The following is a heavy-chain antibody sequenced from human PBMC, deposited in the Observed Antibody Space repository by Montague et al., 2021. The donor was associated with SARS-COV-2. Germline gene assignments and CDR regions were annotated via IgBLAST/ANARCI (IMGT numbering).Heavy chain of an antibody. CDR2: IWYDGSNK. J-gene: IGHJ4*02. D-gene: IGHD3-10*01. V-gene: IGHV3-33*01. CDR3: ARDAYGSGSYYVDY. CDR1: GFTFSSYG. Sequence: SLRLSCAASGFTFSSYGMHWVRQAPGKGLEWVAVIWYDGSNKYYADSVKGRFTISRDNSKNTLYLQMNSLRAEDTAVYYCARDAYGSGSYYVDYWGQGTLVTVSS.